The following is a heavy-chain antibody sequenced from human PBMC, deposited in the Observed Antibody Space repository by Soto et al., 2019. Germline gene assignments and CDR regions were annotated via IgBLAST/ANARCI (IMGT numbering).Heavy chain of an antibody. D-gene: IGHD3-10*01. CDR3: AKDRIVLIRGVMNYYGMDV. Sequence: QVQLVESGGGVVQPGRSLRLSCAASGFTFSNYGMHWVRQAPGKGLEWVAFILYDGSDKYFADSVKGRFTISRDNSKNTLDLQMNSLRAEHTAVYYCAKDRIVLIRGVMNYYGMDVWGQGTTVTVSS. CDR2: ILYDGSDK. V-gene: IGHV3-30*18. CDR1: GFTFSNYG. J-gene: IGHJ6*02.